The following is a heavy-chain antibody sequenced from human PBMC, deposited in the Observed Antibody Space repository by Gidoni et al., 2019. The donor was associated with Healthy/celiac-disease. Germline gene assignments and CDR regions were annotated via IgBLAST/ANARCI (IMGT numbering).Heavy chain of an antibody. J-gene: IGHJ4*02. Sequence: EVQLVESGGGLVQPGRSLRLSCAASGFTFDDYAMHWVRQAPGKGLEWVSGIRCNRGSIGYADSVKGRFTISRDNAKNSLYLQMNSLRAEDTALYYCTKDISGGGDDYFDYWGQGTLVTVSS. CDR3: TKDISGGGDDYFDY. D-gene: IGHD2-15*01. CDR1: GFTFDDYA. V-gene: IGHV3-9*01. CDR2: IRCNRGSI.